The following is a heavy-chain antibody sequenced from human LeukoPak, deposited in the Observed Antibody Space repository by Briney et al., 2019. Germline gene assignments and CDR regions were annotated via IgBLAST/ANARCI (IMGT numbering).Heavy chain of an antibody. CDR2: MNPNSGNT. V-gene: IGHV1-8*01. D-gene: IGHD2-2*01. Sequence: ASVKVSCKASGYTFTSYDINWVRQATGQGLEWMGWMNPNSGNTGYAQKFQGRVTMTWNTSISTAYMELSSLRSEDTAVYYCARGLCSSTSCYSTWFDPWGQGTLVTVSS. CDR1: GYTFTSYD. J-gene: IGHJ5*02. CDR3: ARGLCSSTSCYSTWFDP.